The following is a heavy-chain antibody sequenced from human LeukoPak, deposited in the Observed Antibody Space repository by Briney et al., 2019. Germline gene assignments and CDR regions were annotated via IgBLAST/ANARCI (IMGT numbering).Heavy chain of an antibody. J-gene: IGHJ6*02. CDR1: GFTVSSNY. Sequence: PGGSLRLSCAASGFTVSSNYMSWVRQAPGKGLEWVSVIYSGGSTYYADSVKGRFTISRDNSKNTLYLQMNSLRAEDTAVYYCARVKVDSLLRYFDWLSPGYYGMDVRGQGTTVTVSS. CDR3: ARVKVDSLLRYFDWLSPGYYGMDV. D-gene: IGHD3-9*01. V-gene: IGHV3-53*01. CDR2: IYSGGST.